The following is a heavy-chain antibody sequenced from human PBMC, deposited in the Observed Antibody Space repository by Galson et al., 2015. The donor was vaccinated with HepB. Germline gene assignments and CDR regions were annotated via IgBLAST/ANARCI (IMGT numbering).Heavy chain of an antibody. J-gene: IGHJ4*02. V-gene: IGHV3-48*02. Sequence: SLRLSCAASGFTFSSYSMNWVRQAPGKGLEWVSYISSSSSTIYYADSVKGRFTISRDNAKSSLYLQMNSLRDEDTAVYYCARDYLYYDILTDFDYWGQGTLVTVSS. D-gene: IGHD3-9*01. CDR2: ISSSSSTI. CDR1: GFTFSSYS. CDR3: ARDYLYYDILTDFDY.